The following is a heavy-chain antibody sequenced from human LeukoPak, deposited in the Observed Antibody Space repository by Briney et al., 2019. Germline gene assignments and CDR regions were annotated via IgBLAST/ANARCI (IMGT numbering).Heavy chain of an antibody. Sequence: GGSLRLSCAASGFTFSSYAMSWARQAPEKGLEWVSAISGSGGSTYYADSVKGRFTISRDNSKNTLYLQMNSLRAEDTAVYYCAKDTYDFLYYYYYMDVWGKGTTVTVSS. D-gene: IGHD3-3*01. CDR3: AKDTYDFLYYYYYMDV. V-gene: IGHV3-23*01. CDR2: ISGSGGST. CDR1: GFTFSSYA. J-gene: IGHJ6*03.